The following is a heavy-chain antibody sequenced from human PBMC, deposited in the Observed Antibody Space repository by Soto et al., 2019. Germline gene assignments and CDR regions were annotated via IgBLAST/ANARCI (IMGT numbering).Heavy chain of an antibody. CDR3: ARGKNWNDHYFDY. CDR1: GFAVSSNY. D-gene: IGHD1-1*01. J-gene: IGHJ4*02. V-gene: IGHV3-66*01. Sequence: EVQLVESGGGLVQPGGSLRLSCAVSGFAVSSNYMSWVRQAPGKGLEWVSVIYSGGSTYYADSVEGRFTICRDNSENTVHLQMNSLRAEDTAVYYCARGKNWNDHYFDYWGQGTLVTVSS. CDR2: IYSGGST.